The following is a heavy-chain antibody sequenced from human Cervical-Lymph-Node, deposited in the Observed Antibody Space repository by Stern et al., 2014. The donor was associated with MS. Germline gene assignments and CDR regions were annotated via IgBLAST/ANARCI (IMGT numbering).Heavy chain of an antibody. CDR1: GYTFTSYG. CDR2: ITAYNGNT. CDR3: ARDPPRDYGWILLDS. V-gene: IGHV1-18*01. D-gene: IGHD3-10*01. Sequence: QVQLVQSGAEVKKPGASVKVSCKASGYTFTSYGISWVRQAPGQGLEWMGWITAYNGNTNYARKLQGRVTMTTDTSTSTAYMELRSLRSDDTAIYYCARDPPRDYGWILLDSWGQGTLVTVSS. J-gene: IGHJ4*02.